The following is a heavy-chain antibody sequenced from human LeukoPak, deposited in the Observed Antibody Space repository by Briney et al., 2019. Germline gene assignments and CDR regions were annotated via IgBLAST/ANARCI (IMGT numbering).Heavy chain of an antibody. D-gene: IGHD3-10*01. J-gene: IGHJ4*02. CDR1: GGSISSYY. V-gene: IGHV4-59*08. CDR2: IYYSGST. CDR3: ARLAKRGSGSYSEFDY. Sequence: SETLSLTCTASGGSISSYYWSWIRQPPGKGLEWIGYIYYSGSTNYNPSLKSRVTISVDTSKNQFSLKLSSVTAADTAVYYCARLAKRGSGSYSEFDYWGQGTLVTVSS.